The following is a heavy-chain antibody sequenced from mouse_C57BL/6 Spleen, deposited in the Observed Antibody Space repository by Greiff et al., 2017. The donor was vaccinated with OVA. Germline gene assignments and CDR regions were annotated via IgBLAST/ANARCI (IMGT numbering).Heavy chain of an antibody. CDR1: GFTFSSYT. Sequence: EVKVVESGGGLVKPGGSLKLSCAASGFTFSSYTMSWVRQTPEKRLEWVATISGGGGNTYYPDSVKGRFTISRDNAKNALYLQMSSLRSEDTALYYCARNDGYYDYFDYWGQGTTLTVSS. J-gene: IGHJ2*01. CDR3: ARNDGYYDYFDY. D-gene: IGHD2-3*01. V-gene: IGHV5-9*01. CDR2: ISGGGGNT.